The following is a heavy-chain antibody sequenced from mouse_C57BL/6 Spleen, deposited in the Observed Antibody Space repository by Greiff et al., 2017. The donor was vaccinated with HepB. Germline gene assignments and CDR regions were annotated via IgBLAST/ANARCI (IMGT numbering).Heavy chain of an antibody. Sequence: VQLQQSGPGLVQPSQSLSITCTVSGFSFTSYGVHWVRQSPGKGLAWLGVIWRGGSTDYNAAFMSRLSISQDNSKSQVFFKMNSLQADDTAIYYCAKNGKLYAMDYWGQGTSVTVSS. V-gene: IGHV2-5*01. J-gene: IGHJ4*01. CDR1: GFSFTSYG. CDR3: AKNGKLYAMDY. CDR2: IWRGGST. D-gene: IGHD4-1*01.